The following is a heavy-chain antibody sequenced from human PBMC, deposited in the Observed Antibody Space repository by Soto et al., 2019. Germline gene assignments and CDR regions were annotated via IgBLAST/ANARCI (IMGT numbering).Heavy chain of an antibody. CDR2: IYYSGST. CDR1: GGSISSGDYY. Sequence: QVQLQESGPGLVKPSQTLSVTCTVSGGSISSGDYYWSWIRQPPGKGLEWIGYIYYSGSTYYNPSLKSRVTISVDTSKNQFSLKLSSVTAADTAVYYCARGPYQLLLDNIYYYGMDVWGQGTTVTVSS. V-gene: IGHV4-30-4*01. D-gene: IGHD2-2*01. CDR3: ARGPYQLLLDNIYYYGMDV. J-gene: IGHJ6*02.